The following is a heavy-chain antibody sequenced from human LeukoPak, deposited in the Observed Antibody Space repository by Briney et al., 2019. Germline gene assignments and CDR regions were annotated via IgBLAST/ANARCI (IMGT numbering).Heavy chain of an antibody. CDR3: ARLMVRGVTTFGY. D-gene: IGHD3-10*01. Sequence: GGSLRLSCAASGFSFSSHSMNWVRQAPGKGLEWVSYISSSNTIYYADSVKGRFTVSRDNAKNSLFLQMNSLRAEDTAIYYCARLMVRGVTTFGYWGQGTLVTVSS. J-gene: IGHJ4*02. CDR1: GFSFSSHS. CDR2: ISSSNTI. V-gene: IGHV3-48*01.